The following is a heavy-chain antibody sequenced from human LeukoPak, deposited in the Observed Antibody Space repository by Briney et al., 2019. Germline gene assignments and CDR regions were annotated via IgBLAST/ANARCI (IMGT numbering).Heavy chain of an antibody. CDR3: TRDLSGADDY. D-gene: IGHD7-27*01. CDR2: INEGGSVI. Sequence: GGSLRLSCAASEFTFSRYWMHWVRQAPGKGLVWVSRINEGGSVINYADSVKGRFTISRDNAKNTLYLQMSSLTAEDTATYYCTRDLSGADDYWGQGTLVTVSS. J-gene: IGHJ4*02. CDR1: EFTFSRYW. V-gene: IGHV3-74*01.